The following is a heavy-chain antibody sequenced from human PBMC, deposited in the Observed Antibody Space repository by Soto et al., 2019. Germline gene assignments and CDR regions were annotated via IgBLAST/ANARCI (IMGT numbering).Heavy chain of an antibody. Sequence: QVQLVESGAEVKKPGASVKVSCKASGYTFTDYGISWVRQAPGQGLEWMGWISGYNGNTKYAQKFQGRVTMTTDTTTHTAYMELRSLRSDDTAVYYCARDREYYYDSSGNYYYHYGLDVWGQGTTVTVS. D-gene: IGHD3-22*01. V-gene: IGHV1-18*04. CDR1: GYTFTDYG. CDR2: ISGYNGNT. CDR3: ARDREYYYDSSGNYYYHYGLDV. J-gene: IGHJ6*02.